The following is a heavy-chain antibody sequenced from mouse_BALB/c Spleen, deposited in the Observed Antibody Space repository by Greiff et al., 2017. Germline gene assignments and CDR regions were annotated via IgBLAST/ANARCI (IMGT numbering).Heavy chain of an antibody. V-gene: IGHV5-6-5*01. Sequence: EVHLVESGGGLVKPGGSLKLSCAASGFTFSSYAMSWVRQTPEKRLEWVASISSGGSTYYPDSVKGRFTISRDNARNILYLQMSSLGSEDTAMYYCARTALDYWGQGTTLTVSS. CDR2: ISSGGST. J-gene: IGHJ2*01. CDR1: GFTFSSYA. CDR3: ARTALDY.